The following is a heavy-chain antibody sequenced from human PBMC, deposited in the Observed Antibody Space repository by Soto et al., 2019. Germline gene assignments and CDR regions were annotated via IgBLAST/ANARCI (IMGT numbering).Heavy chain of an antibody. CDR3: ARTYHYDSSGYFYNFDY. CDR2: TFHSGST. D-gene: IGHD3-22*01. J-gene: IGHJ4*02. CDR1: RSSISSNDW. V-gene: IGHV4-4*02. Sequence: PSVSRSLTCVVSRSSISSNDWWTWVRQPPGKGLEWIAETFHSGSTNYNPSLKSRVTISVDKSKNQFSLKLSSVTAADTAVYYCARTYHYDSSGYFYNFDYWGQGTLVTVSS.